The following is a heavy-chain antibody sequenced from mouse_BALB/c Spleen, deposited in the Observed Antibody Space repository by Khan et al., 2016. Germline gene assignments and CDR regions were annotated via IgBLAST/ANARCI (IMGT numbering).Heavy chain of an antibody. CDR2: IYPGNVNT. CDR3: ARGGLRRGYYFDY. V-gene: IGHV1S56*01. D-gene: IGHD2-4*01. J-gene: IGHJ2*01. CDR1: GYTFTSYY. Sequence: QVQLQQSGPELVKPGASVRISCKASGYTFTSYYIHWVKQRPGQGLEWIGWIYPGNVNTKYNEKFKGKATLTADKSSSTAYMQLSSLTSEDSAVYFCARGGLRRGYYFDYWGHGTTLTVSS.